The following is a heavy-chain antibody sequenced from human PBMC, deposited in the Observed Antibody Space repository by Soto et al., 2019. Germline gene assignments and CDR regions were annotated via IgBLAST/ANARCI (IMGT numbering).Heavy chain of an antibody. CDR2: ISSSSSYI. CDR3: ASAIGYCTNGVCFRYCSGGSCYSFDYYYYMDV. Sequence: PGGSLRLSCAASGFTFSSYSMNWVRQAPGKGLEWVSSISSSSSYIYYADSVKGRFTISRDNAKNSLYLQMNSLRAEDTAVYYCASAIGYCTNGVCFRYCSGGSCYSFDYYYYMDVWGKGTTVTVSS. J-gene: IGHJ6*03. CDR1: GFTFSSYS. V-gene: IGHV3-21*01. D-gene: IGHD2-15*01.